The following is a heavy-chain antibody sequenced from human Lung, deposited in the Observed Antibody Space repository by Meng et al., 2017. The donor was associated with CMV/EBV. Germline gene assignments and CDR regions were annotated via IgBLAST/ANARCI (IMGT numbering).Heavy chain of an antibody. Sequence: LQCYAPGPEKPSDTLSHTCSASVATIINGSYDSSWFCQPAVKRLEWIGRIYTSGITNYNPSLKSRVTISVDTSKNQFSLKLSSVTAADTAVYYCASSMATITFAFDYWGQGTLFTVSS. J-gene: IGHJ4*02. V-gene: IGHV4-61*02. D-gene: IGHD5-24*01. CDR2: IYTSGIT. CDR1: VATIINGSYD. CDR3: ASSMATITFAFDY.